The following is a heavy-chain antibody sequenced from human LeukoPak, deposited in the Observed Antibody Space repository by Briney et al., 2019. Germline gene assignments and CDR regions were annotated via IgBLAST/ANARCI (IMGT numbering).Heavy chain of an antibody. CDR2: ISSSGSTI. V-gene: IGHV3-11*01. D-gene: IGHD3-9*01. CDR3: ARDSPDILTGYSDY. CDR1: GFTFSDYY. Sequence: PGGSLRLSCAASGFTFSDYYMSWIRQAPGKGLEWVSYISSSGSTIYYADSVKGRFIISRDNAKNSLYLQMNSLRAEDTAVYYCARDSPDILTGYSDYWGQGTLVTVSS. J-gene: IGHJ4*02.